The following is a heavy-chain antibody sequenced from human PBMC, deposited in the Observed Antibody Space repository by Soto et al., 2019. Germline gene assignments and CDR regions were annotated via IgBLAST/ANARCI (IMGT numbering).Heavy chain of an antibody. D-gene: IGHD3-16*01. CDR1: GGSISSGGYS. CDR3: ARRLGNWYFDL. V-gene: IGHV4-30-2*01. CDR2: INHSGST. Sequence: QLQLQESGSGLVKPSQTLSLTCAVSGGSISSGGYSWSWIRQPPGKGLEWIGYINHSGSTYYNPSLRSRVTTSVDRPRNQFSLKLSSVTAADTAVYYCARRLGNWYFDLWGRGTLVTVSS. J-gene: IGHJ2*01.